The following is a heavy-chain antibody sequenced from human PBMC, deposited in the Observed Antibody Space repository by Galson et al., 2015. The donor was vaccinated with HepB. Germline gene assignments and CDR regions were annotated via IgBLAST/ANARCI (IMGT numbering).Heavy chain of an antibody. V-gene: IGHV1-2*06. CDR3: ARVNDFWSGPDY. D-gene: IGHD3-3*01. CDR1: GYTFTGYH. J-gene: IGHJ4*02. CDR2: INPNSGGT. Sequence: SVKVSCKASGYTFTGYHMHWVRQAPGQGLEWMGRINPNSGGTNYAQKFQGRVTMTRDTSISTAYMELSRLRSDDTAVYYCARVNDFWSGPDYWGQGTLVTVSS.